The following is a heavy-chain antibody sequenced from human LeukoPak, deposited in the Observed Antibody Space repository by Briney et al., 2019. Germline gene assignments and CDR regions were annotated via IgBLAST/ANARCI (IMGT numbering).Heavy chain of an antibody. D-gene: IGHD3-3*01. CDR2: IRYDGGEN. CDR3: TKDTKFGGRGEVDY. Sequence: PGGSLRLSCAASGFTFSSSGMHWVRQAPGKGLEWVTFIRYDGGENYYADSVKGRFTISRDNSKNTLYLQMNSLRAEDTAVYYCTKDTKFGGRGEVDYWGLGTLVTVSS. CDR1: GFTFSSSG. V-gene: IGHV3-30*02. J-gene: IGHJ4*02.